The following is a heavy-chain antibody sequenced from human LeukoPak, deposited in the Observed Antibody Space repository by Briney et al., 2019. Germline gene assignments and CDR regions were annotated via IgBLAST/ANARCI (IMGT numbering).Heavy chain of an antibody. CDR1: GYTFTSYG. CDR2: ISAYNGNT. Sequence: ASVKVSCNASGYTFTSYGISWVRQAPGQGLEWMGWISAYNGNTNYAQKLQGRVTMTTDTSTSTAYMELRSLRSDDTAVYYCARDHPISYYDILTGYYWAYYFDYWGQGTLVTVSS. V-gene: IGHV1-18*01. J-gene: IGHJ4*02. D-gene: IGHD3-9*01. CDR3: ARDHPISYYDILTGYYWAYYFDY.